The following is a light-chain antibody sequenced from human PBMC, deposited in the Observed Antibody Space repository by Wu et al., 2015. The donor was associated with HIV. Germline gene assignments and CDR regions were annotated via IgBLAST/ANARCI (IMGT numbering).Light chain of an antibody. CDR3: QQYGSSLTWT. V-gene: IGKV3-20*01. Sequence: EIVLTQSPGTLSLSPGERATLSCRASQTISNNYLAWYQQKPGQAPRLLIYGASSRATGIPDRFSGSGSGTDFTLTINRLEPEDFAVYYCQQYGSSLTWTFGQGTKVEIK. CDR2: GAS. CDR1: QTISNNY. J-gene: IGKJ1*01.